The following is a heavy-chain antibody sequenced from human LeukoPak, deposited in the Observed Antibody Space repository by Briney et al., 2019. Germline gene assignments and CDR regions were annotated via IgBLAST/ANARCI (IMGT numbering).Heavy chain of an antibody. J-gene: IGHJ4*02. CDR2: ISGSGGNT. CDR3: ANFEPGYTSSWYAEF. CDR1: GFTFSSYA. D-gene: IGHD6-13*01. V-gene: IGHV3-23*01. Sequence: PGGSLRLSCAASGFTFSSYAMSWVRQAPGKGLEWVSTISGSGGNTYYADSVKGRFTISRDNSKNTLYLQMNSLRAEDTAVYYCANFEPGYTSSWYAEFWGQGTLVTVSS.